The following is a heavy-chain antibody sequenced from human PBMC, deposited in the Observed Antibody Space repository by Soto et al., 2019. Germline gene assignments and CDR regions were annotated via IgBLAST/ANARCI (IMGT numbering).Heavy chain of an antibody. D-gene: IGHD6-13*01. CDR3: AKDRPMYSSSWYYFDY. J-gene: IGHJ4*02. V-gene: IGHV3-30*18. CDR2: ISYDGSNK. Sequence: VAVISYDGSNKYYADSVKGRFTISRDNSKNTLYLQMNSLRAEDTAVYYCAKDRPMYSSSWYYFDYWGQGTLVTVSS.